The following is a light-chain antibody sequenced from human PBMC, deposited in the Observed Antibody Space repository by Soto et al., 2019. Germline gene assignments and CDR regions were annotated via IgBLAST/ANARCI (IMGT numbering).Light chain of an antibody. V-gene: IGLV2-14*01. CDR2: EVS. CDR3: SSYTTYSTLYV. J-gene: IGLJ1*01. Sequence: QSALTQTASVSGSPGQSITISYTGTSSDVGAYNYVSWYQQHPGKAPKLMIYEVSNRLSGVSNRFSGSKSGNTASLTISGLQAEDEADYYCSSYTTYSTLYVFGTGTKVTVL. CDR1: SSDVGAYNY.